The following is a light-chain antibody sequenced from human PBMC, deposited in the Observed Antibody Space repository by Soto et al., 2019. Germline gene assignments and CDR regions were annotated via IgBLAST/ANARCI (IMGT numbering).Light chain of an antibody. V-gene: IGKV3-11*01. CDR2: DVS. Sequence: EIVLTQSPATLSLSPGERATLSCRASQRVSSYLAWYQQKPGQAPRLLIHDVSKRATGIPARFSGGGSGTDFTLTISSLEPEDFAVYYCQQRTDWPPLTFGGGAKVEIK. J-gene: IGKJ4*01. CDR1: QRVSSY. CDR3: QQRTDWPPLT.